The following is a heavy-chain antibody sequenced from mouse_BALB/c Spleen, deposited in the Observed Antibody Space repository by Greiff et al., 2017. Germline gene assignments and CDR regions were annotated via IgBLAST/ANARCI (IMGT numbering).Heavy chain of an antibody. CDR3: AREAARATSMDY. Sequence: EVQGVESGGGLVQPGGSLKLSCAASGFTFSSYGMSWVRQTPDKRLELVATITSNGGSTYYPDSVKGRFTISRDNAKNTLYLQMSSLKSEDTAMYYCAREAARATSMDYWGQGTSVTVSS. CDR2: ITSNGGST. V-gene: IGHV5-6-3*01. D-gene: IGHD3-1*01. J-gene: IGHJ4*01. CDR1: GFTFSSYG.